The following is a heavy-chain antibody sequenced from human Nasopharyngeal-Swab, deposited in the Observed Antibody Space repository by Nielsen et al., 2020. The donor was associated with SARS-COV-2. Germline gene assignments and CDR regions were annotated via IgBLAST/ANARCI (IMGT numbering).Heavy chain of an antibody. J-gene: IGHJ6*02. D-gene: IGHD6-19*01. CDR1: GYIFTRYG. CDR3: ARWAGIGDYYYGMDV. V-gene: IGHV1-18*01. CDR2: ISAYNGNT. Sequence: ASVQVSCKDSGYIFTRYGISWLRQAPGQGLEWMGWISAYNGNTNYAQKLQGRVTMTTDTSTSTAYMEMRSLRSDDTAVYYCARWAGIGDYYYGMDVWGQGTTVTVSS.